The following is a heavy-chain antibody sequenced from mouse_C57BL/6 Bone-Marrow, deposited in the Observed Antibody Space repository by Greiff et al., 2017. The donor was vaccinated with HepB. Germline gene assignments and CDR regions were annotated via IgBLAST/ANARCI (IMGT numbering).Heavy chain of an antibody. CDR2: IDPSDSET. D-gene: IGHD2-1*01. J-gene: IGHJ3*01. CDR1: GYTFTSYW. V-gene: IGHV1-52*01. Sequence: QVQLKQSGAELVRPGSSVKLSCKASGYTFTSYWMHWVKQRPIQGLEWIGNIDPSDSETHYNQKFKDKATLTVDKSSSTAYMQLSSLTSEDSAVYYCARNGNYETWFAYWGQGTLVTVSA. CDR3: ARNGNYETWFAY.